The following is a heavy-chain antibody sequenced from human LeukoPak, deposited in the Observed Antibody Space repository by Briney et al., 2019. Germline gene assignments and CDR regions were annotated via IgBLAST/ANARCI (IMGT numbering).Heavy chain of an antibody. CDR3: ATWRTAKTGFDY. D-gene: IGHD1-1*01. J-gene: IGHJ4*02. V-gene: IGHV4-39*01. CDR1: GGSISSNNYY. CDR2: IYYSGSP. Sequence: SETLSLTCTVSGGSISSNNYYWGWIRQPPGKGLEWIGSIYYSGSPYYNPSLKSRVTISVDTSKNQFSLRLRSVTAADTAVYYCATWRTAKTGFDYWGQGTLVTVSS.